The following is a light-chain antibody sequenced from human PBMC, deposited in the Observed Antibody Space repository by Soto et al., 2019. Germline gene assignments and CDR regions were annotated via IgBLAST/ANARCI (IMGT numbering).Light chain of an antibody. CDR1: QSVLYSSNNKNH. CDR3: QQYYSTPRT. CDR2: WAS. Sequence: DIVMTQSPDSLAVSLGERATINCKSSQSVLYSSNNKNHLAWYQQRPGQPPKLLFSWASTRESGVPDRFSASGSGTDFTLSIGILQAEDVAVYYCQQYYSTPRTFGPGTKVDIK. V-gene: IGKV4-1*01. J-gene: IGKJ1*01.